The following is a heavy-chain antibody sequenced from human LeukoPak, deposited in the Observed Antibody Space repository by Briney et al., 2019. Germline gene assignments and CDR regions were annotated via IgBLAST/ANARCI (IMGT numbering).Heavy chain of an antibody. CDR2: INHSGST. D-gene: IGHD6-19*01. Sequence: SETLSLTCAVYGGSFSGYYWSWIRQPPGKGLEWIGEINHSGSTNYNPSLKSRVTISVDTSKNQFSLKLSSVTAADTAVYYCARAAQPEYSSGWYVGAFDIWGQGTMVTVSS. J-gene: IGHJ3*02. CDR3: ARAAQPEYSSGWYVGAFDI. V-gene: IGHV4-34*01. CDR1: GGSFSGYY.